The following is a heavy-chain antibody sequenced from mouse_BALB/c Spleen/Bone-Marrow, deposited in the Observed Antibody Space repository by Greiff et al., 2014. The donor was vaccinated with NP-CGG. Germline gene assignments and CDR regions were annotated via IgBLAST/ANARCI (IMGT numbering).Heavy chain of an antibody. CDR3: ARITTATGAMDY. Sequence: VQRVESGPGLVAPSQSLSITCTVSGFSLTTYGVHWVRQPPGKGLEWLGVLWADGSTNYNSALMSRLSISKDNSKSQVFLKMNSLQTDDTAMYYCARITTATGAMDYWGQGTSVTASS. CDR2: LWADGST. J-gene: IGHJ4*01. V-gene: IGHV2-9*02. CDR1: GFSLTTYG. D-gene: IGHD1-2*01.